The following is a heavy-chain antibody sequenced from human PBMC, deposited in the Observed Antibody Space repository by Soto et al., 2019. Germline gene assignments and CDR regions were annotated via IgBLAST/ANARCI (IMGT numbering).Heavy chain of an antibody. CDR2: IYYSGST. D-gene: IGHD6-19*01. Sequence: SETLSLTCTVSGGSVISGSYCLICIRQPPWKGLELIGYIYYSGSTNYNPSLKSRVTISVDTSKNQFSLKLSSVTAADTAVYYCARIKRSSGWYDAFDIWGQGTMVTVSS. V-gene: IGHV4-61*01. J-gene: IGHJ3*02. CDR1: GGSVISGSYC. CDR3: ARIKRSSGWYDAFDI.